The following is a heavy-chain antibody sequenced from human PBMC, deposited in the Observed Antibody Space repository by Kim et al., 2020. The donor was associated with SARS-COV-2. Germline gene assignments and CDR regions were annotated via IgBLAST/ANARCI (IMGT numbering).Heavy chain of an antibody. CDR3: AKGGLSSMNCWRDF. CDR1: GFTFNNYA. D-gene: IGHD2-2*01. J-gene: IGHJ4*02. Sequence: GGSLRLSCAAFGFTFNNYAMNWVRQAPGKGLEWVSTISGTGGGPTYYADSVKGRLTISRDSSKDTLYLQMNSLRAEDTAVYYCAKGGLSSMNCWRDFWGQGTLSTVSS. V-gene: IGHV3-23*01. CDR2: ISGTGGGPT.